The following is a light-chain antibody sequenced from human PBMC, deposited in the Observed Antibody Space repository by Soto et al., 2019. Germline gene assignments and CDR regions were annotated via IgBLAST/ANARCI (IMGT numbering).Light chain of an antibody. CDR1: SSDVGGYKF. Sequence: QSALTQPASVSGSPGQSITISCTGTSSDVGGYKFVSWYQQHPGKAPKLIIYEVSNRPSGFSSRFSGSKSGNTASLTISGLQAEDEADYYCGSYTGSIYVFGTGTK. V-gene: IGLV2-14*01. CDR3: GSYTGSIYV. J-gene: IGLJ1*01. CDR2: EVS.